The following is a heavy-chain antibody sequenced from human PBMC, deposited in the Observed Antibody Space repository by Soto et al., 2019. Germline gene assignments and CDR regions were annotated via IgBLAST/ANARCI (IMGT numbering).Heavy chain of an antibody. CDR2: IYYSGST. Sequence: SETLSLTCTVSGDSISSYYWSWIRQPPGKGLEWIGYIYYSGSTNYNPSLKSRVTISVDTYKNQFSLKLSSVTAADTAVYYCAREGSSWFGLAYWVQGTLVTVSS. V-gene: IGHV4-59*01. CDR3: AREGSSWFGLAY. CDR1: GDSISSYY. J-gene: IGHJ4*02. D-gene: IGHD6-13*01.